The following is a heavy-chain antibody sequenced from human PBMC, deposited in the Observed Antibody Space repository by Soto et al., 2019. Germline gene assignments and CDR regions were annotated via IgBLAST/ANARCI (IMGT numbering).Heavy chain of an antibody. J-gene: IGHJ3*02. D-gene: IGHD4-17*01. V-gene: IGHV3-20*01. CDR2: ITSSSGGT. Sequence: PGGSLRLSCAASGFIFSNYAMSWVRQAPGKGLEWVSGITSSSGGTHYADSVKGRFTISRDNAKNSLYLQMNSLRAEDTALYHWAREYETDYGGGDYAFDIWGQGTMVTVSS. CDR3: AREYETDYGGGDYAFDI. CDR1: GFIFSNYA.